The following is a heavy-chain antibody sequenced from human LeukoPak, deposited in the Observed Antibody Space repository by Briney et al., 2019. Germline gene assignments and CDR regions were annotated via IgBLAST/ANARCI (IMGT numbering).Heavy chain of an antibody. CDR2: ISSSGSTI. J-gene: IGHJ4*02. CDR1: GFTFSDYY. Sequence: GGSLRLSCAASGFTFSDYYMSWIRQAPGKGLEWVSYISSSGSTIYYADSVKGRFTISRDNAKNSLYLQMNSLRAEDTAVYYCARTPYSGYDYGLFFDYWGQGTLVTVSS. CDR3: ARTPYSGYDYGLFFDY. D-gene: IGHD5-12*01. V-gene: IGHV3-11*01.